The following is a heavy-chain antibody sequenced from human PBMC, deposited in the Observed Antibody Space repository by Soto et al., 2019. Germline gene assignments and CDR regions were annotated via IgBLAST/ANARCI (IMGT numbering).Heavy chain of an antibody. V-gene: IGHV4-59*01. J-gene: IGHJ5*02. CDR2: IYYSGST. Sequence: SETLSLTCTVSGGSISSYYWSWIRQPPGKGLEWIGYIYYSGSTNYNPSLKSRVTISVDTSKNQFSLKLSSVTAADTAVYYCARELFGRSVWFEPWGQGILVTVSS. CDR1: GGSISSYY. CDR3: ARELFGRSVWFEP. D-gene: IGHD3-10*01.